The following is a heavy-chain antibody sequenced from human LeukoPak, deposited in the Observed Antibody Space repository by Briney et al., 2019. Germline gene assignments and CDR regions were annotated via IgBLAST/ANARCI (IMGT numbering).Heavy chain of an antibody. Sequence: SETLSLTCTVSGGSISSYYWSWIRQPPGKGLEWIGYIYYSGSTNYNPSLKSRVTISVDTSKNQFSLKLSSVTAADTAVYYCARARPTASFDYWGHGTLVTVSS. J-gene: IGHJ4*01. CDR1: GGSISSYY. V-gene: IGHV4-59*01. CDR3: ARARPTASFDY. D-gene: IGHD1-26*01. CDR2: IYYSGST.